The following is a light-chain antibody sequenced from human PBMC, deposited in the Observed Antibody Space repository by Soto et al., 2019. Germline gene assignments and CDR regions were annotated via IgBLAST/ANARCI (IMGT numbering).Light chain of an antibody. CDR3: LQHYSYPWT. J-gene: IGKJ1*01. CDR1: QGIRID. V-gene: IGKV1-17*01. Sequence: DIQITHSPSSLSASVGDRVTITCRSSQGIRIDLGWYQQKPGKAPKRLIYDASNLQSGVPSRFSGSGSGTEFTLTISSLQPEDFATYSCLQHYSYPWTFGQG. CDR2: DAS.